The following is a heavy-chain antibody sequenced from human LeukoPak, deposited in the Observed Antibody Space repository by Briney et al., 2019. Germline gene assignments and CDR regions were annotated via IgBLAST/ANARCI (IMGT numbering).Heavy chain of an antibody. CDR1: GGFISSYY. CDR2: IYYSGST. J-gene: IGHJ4*02. CDR3: ARGWNSYGIYYFDY. V-gene: IGHV4-59*01. Sequence: SETLSLTCTVSGGFISSYYWLWLRQPPGKGLEWIGYIYYSGSTNYNPSLKSRVTISVDTSKNQFSLKLSSVTAADTAVSYCARGWNSYGIYYFDYGGQGTLVTVSS. D-gene: IGHD5-18*01.